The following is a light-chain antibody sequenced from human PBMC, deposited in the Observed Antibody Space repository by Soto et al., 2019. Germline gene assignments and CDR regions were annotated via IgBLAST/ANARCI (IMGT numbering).Light chain of an antibody. Sequence: EIVLTQSPATLSLSPGERATLSCRASQTFSSHLAWYQQKPGQAPRLLISDASKRATGIPARISGRGSGTDFTLTNSSLEPEDFAVYYCQQRSNWPPVITFGQGTRLEIK. CDR2: DAS. CDR3: QQRSNWPPVIT. CDR1: QTFSSH. J-gene: IGKJ5*01. V-gene: IGKV3-11*01.